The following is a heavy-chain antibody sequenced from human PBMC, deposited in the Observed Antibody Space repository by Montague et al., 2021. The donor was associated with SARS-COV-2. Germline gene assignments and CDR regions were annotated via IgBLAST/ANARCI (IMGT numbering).Heavy chain of an antibody. CDR2: IYPGDSDT. V-gene: IGHV5-51*01. CDR3: ARHGSVTGTSLVH. Sequence: QSVAEVKTPGESLKISCKGSGYSFTSYWIGWVRQMPGKGLEWMGIIYPGDSDTRYSPSFQGQVTISADKSITTAYLQWCSLKASDTAMYYCARHGSVTGTSLVHGGQGTLVTVSA. J-gene: IGHJ4*02. CDR1: GYSFTSYW. D-gene: IGHD6-19*01.